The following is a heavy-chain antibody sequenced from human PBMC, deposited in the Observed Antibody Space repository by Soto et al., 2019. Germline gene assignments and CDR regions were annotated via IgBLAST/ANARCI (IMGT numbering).Heavy chain of an antibody. Sequence: QVQLVESGGGEVQPGRSLTISCEASGFTFSTYGMHWVRQTPGKGLEWVAVISYDGTNKFYSDSVKGRFTISRDNFKNTLTLQMNCLIADDTAVYSCPKDLQSYGDYDYYCYGMDVWGLGTRVTVSS. D-gene: IGHD4-17*01. CDR1: GFTFSTYG. V-gene: IGHV3-30*18. CDR3: PKDLQSYGDYDYYCYGMDV. J-gene: IGHJ6*02. CDR2: ISYDGTNK.